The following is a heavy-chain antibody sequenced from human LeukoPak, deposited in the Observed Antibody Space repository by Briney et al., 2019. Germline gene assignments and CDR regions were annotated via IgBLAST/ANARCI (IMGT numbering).Heavy chain of an antibody. D-gene: IGHD3-10*01. Sequence: ASVKVSCKASGYTFTGYYMHWVRQAPGQGLEWMGWINPNSGGTNYAQKFQGWVTMTRDTSISTAYMELSRLRSDDTAVYYCARLRPTGNYYYGSGSYLYGMDAWGQGTTVTVSS. CDR2: INPNSGGT. CDR1: GYTFTGYY. V-gene: IGHV1-2*04. CDR3: ARLRPTGNYYYGSGSYLYGMDA. J-gene: IGHJ6*02.